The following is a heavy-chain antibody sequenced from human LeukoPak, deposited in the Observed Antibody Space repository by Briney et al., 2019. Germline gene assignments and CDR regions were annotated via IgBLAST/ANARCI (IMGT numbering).Heavy chain of an antibody. Sequence: PSGTLSLTCTVSGGSISSYYWSWIRQPPGKGLEWIGYIYYSGSTNYNPSLKSRVTISVDTSKNQFSLKLSSVTAADTAVYYCARGQFDSSGWYYFDYWGQGTLVTVSS. CDR3: ARGQFDSSGWYYFDY. V-gene: IGHV4-59*01. CDR2: IYYSGST. CDR1: GGSISSYY. J-gene: IGHJ4*02. D-gene: IGHD6-19*01.